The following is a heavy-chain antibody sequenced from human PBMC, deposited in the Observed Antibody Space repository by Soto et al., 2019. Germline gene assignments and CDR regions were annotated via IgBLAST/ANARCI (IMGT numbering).Heavy chain of an antibody. CDR3: AGDPSYPRGGVYP. J-gene: IGHJ5*02. CDR2: IIPIFGTA. CDR1: GGTFSSYA. D-gene: IGHD3-10*01. Sequence: QVQLVQSGAEVKKPGSSVKVSCKASGGTFSSYAISWVRQAPGQGLEWMGGIIPIFGTANYAQKFQGRVKITADESTSTASMELGSLRSEDTAVYYCAGDPSYPRGGVYPWGQGTLVTVSS. V-gene: IGHV1-69*01.